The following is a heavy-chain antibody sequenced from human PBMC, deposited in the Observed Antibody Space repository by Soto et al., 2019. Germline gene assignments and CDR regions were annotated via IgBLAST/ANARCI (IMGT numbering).Heavy chain of an antibody. CDR1: GGSMSSYF. V-gene: IGHV4-59*01. Sequence: PSETLSLTCTVSGGSMSSYFWSWIRQPPGKGLEWIGYLDYSGNTKKNPSLKSRVTISVDTSKNHFSLKLTSVTAADTAVYYCARGSYDDVWGSYRYIPYYFDYWGRGTLVTVSS. J-gene: IGHJ4*02. D-gene: IGHD3-16*02. CDR3: ARGSYDDVWGSYRYIPYYFDY. CDR2: LDYSGNT.